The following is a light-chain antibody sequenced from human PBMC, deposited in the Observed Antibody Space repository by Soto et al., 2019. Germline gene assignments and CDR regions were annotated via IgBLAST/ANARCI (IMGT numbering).Light chain of an antibody. CDR2: SAS. J-gene: IGKJ5*01. CDR1: QDISNY. CDR3: QKYNSALT. Sequence: DIQLTQSPSSLSASVGDRLTITCRASQDISNYLAWYQQKPGKVPKLLIYSASTLQSGVPSRLSGSGSGTDFTLTIRSLQPEDVATYFCQKYNSALTFGQGTRLEIK. V-gene: IGKV1-27*01.